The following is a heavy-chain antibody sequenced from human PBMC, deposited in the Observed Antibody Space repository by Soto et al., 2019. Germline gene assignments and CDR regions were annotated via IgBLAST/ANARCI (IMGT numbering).Heavy chain of an antibody. J-gene: IGHJ5*02. V-gene: IGHV1-8*01. CDR2: MNPNSGNT. D-gene: IGHD4-17*01. CDR3: ARGEVTTRERGFDP. CDR1: GYTFTSYD. Sequence: ASVKVSCKASGYTFTSYDINWVRQATGQGLEWMGWMNPNSGNTGYAQKFQGRVTMTRNTSISTAYMELSSLRSEDTAVYYCARGEVTTRERGFDPWGQGTLVTVSS.